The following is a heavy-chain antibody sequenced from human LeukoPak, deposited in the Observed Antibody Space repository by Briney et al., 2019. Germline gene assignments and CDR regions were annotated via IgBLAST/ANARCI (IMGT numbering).Heavy chain of an antibody. CDR3: ARDPNRSSSGYYYYYGMDV. V-gene: IGHV6-1*01. CDR1: GDSVSSNSAA. D-gene: IGHD3-22*01. J-gene: IGHJ6*02. Sequence: SQTLSLTCAISGDSVSSNSAAWNWIRQSPSRGLEWLGRTYYRSKWYNDYAVSVKSRITINPDTSKNQFSLQLNSVTPEDTAVYYCARDPNRSSSGYYYYYGMDVWGQGTTVTVSS. CDR2: TYYRSKWYN.